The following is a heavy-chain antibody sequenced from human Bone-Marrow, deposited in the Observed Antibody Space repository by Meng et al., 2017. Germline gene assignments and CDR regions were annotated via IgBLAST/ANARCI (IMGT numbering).Heavy chain of an antibody. V-gene: IGHV4-34*01. D-gene: IGHD3-22*01. J-gene: IGHJ4*02. CDR3: ARDNTMIGSFDY. Sequence: GQRRQWGAGLLKPSETLSLTCAVYGGSFSGYYWSWIRQPPGKGLEWIGEINHSGSTNYNPSLKSRVTISVDTSKNQFSLKLSSVTAADTAVYYCARDNTMIGSFDYWGQGTLVTVSS. CDR2: INHSGST. CDR1: GGSFSGYY.